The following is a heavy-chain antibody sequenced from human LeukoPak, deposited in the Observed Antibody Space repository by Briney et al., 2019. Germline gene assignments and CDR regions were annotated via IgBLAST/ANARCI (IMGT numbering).Heavy chain of an antibody. CDR1: GGTFSSYT. J-gene: IGHJ3*02. CDR2: IIPIFGTA. CDR3: ARADYGDYGFFDI. Sequence: SVKVSCKASGGTFSSYTISWVRQAPGQGLEWMGGIIPIFGTANYAQKFQGRVTITTDESTSTAYMELSSLRSEDTAVYYCARADYGDYGFFDIWGQGTMVTVSS. V-gene: IGHV1-69*05. D-gene: IGHD4-17*01.